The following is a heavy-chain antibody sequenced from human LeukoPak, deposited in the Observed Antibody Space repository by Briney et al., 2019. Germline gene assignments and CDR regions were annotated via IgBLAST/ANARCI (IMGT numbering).Heavy chain of an antibody. D-gene: IGHD6-19*01. Sequence: GRSLRLSCAASGFTFSSYAVHWVRQAPGKGLEWVAVISYNGNNKYYADSVKGRFTISRDNSKNTLYLQMNSLRAEDTAVYYCARSKQWLVLGYWGQGTLVTVSS. CDR2: ISYNGNNK. V-gene: IGHV3-30-3*01. CDR3: ARSKQWLVLGY. CDR1: GFTFSSYA. J-gene: IGHJ4*02.